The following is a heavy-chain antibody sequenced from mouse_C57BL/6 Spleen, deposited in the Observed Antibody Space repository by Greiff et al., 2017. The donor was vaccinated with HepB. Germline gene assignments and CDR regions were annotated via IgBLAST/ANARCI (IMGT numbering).Heavy chain of an antibody. D-gene: IGHD2-9*01. J-gene: IGHJ3*01. Sequence: VQLQQPGAELVRPGTSVKLSCKASGYTFTSYWMHWVKQRPGQGLEWIGVIDPSDSYTNYNQKFKGKATLTVDTSSSTAYMQLSSLTSEDSAVYYCARTFYGYDEAWFAYWGQGTLVTVSA. CDR2: IDPSDSYT. V-gene: IGHV1-59*01. CDR1: GYTFTSYW. CDR3: ARTFYGYDEAWFAY.